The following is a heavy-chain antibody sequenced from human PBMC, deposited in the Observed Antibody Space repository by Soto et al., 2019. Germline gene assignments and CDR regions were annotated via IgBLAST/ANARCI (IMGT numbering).Heavy chain of an antibody. V-gene: IGHV5-51*01. D-gene: IGHD6-19*01. CDR3: ARQHPLDRNGWHT. Sequence: GXXLKISCQLSGDSXPRFWISWLRQMPGKGLEWLGSIYPRDYETRYSPSFQGQVTISADNSISTAYLQWSSLKASDTDTYYCARQHPLDRNGWHTWGQGTQGTVS. CDR1: GDSXPRFW. CDR2: IYPRDYET. J-gene: IGHJ4*02.